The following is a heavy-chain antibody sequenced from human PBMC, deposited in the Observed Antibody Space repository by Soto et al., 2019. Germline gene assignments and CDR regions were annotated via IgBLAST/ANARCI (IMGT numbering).Heavy chain of an antibody. CDR2: IYYSGST. D-gene: IGHD3-3*01. Sequence: QVQLQESGPGLVKPSQTLSLTCTVSGGSISSGDYYWSWIRQHPGKGLEWIGYIYYSGSTDYNPSLKGRVTISVDTSKNQFSLKLSSVIAADTAVYYCARWWSGSRQGFDPWGQGTLVTVSS. V-gene: IGHV4-31*03. J-gene: IGHJ5*02. CDR3: ARWWSGSRQGFDP. CDR1: GGSISSGDYY.